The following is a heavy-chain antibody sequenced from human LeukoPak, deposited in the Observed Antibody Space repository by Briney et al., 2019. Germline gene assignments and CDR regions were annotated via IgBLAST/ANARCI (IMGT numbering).Heavy chain of an antibody. V-gene: IGHV4-4*07. J-gene: IGHJ4*02. CDR1: GGSISSYY. D-gene: IGHD1-26*01. CDR3: VRESGSYCQFSSHDY. CDR2: IYTSGST. Sequence: SETLSLTSTVSGGSISSYYWSWIRQRAGKGLEWIGRIYTSGSTNSNPSLKSRVTMSVDTSKNQFSLKLSSVAASDTAVYYCVRESGSYCQFSSHDYWGEGGLVTVSS.